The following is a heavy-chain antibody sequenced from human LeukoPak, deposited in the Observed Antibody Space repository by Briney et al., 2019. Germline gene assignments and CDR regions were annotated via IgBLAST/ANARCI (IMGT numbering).Heavy chain of an antibody. CDR1: GGSISSSSYY. J-gene: IGHJ4*02. Sequence: SETLSLTCTVSGGSISSSSYYWGWIRQPPGKGLEWIGSIYYSGSTYYNPSLKSRVTISVDTSKNQFSLKLSSVTAADTAVYYCARGQTNSGRNYWGQGTLVTVSS. CDR3: ARGQTNSGRNY. D-gene: IGHD5-12*01. V-gene: IGHV4-39*07. CDR2: IYYSGST.